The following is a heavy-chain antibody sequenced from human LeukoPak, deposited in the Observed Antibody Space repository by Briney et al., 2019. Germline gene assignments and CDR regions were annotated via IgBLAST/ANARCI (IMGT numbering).Heavy chain of an antibody. CDR1: GGSISSYY. V-gene: IGHV4-59*08. J-gene: IGHJ4*02. Sequence: SETLSLTCTVSGGSISSYYWNWIRQPPGKGLEWIGYIYYSGNTNYNPSLKSRVTISVDTSKNQFSLKLSSVTAADTAVYYCARHSVRDSSAYRIFDYWGQGTLVTVSS. D-gene: IGHD3-22*01. CDR3: ARHSVRDSSAYRIFDY. CDR2: IYYSGNT.